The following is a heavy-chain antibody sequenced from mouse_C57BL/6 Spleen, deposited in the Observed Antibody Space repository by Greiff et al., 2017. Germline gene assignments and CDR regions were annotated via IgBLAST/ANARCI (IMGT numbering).Heavy chain of an antibody. CDR2: IDPSDSYT. Sequence: QVQLQQPGAELVMPGASVKLSCKASGYTFTSYWMHWVKQRPGQGLEWIGEIDPSDSYTNYNQKFKGKSTWTVDKSSRTAYMQLSSLTSEDSAVYYCARSDYERYYFDYWGQGTTLTVSS. V-gene: IGHV1-69*01. CDR1: GYTFTSYW. D-gene: IGHD1-1*01. CDR3: ARSDYERYYFDY. J-gene: IGHJ2*01.